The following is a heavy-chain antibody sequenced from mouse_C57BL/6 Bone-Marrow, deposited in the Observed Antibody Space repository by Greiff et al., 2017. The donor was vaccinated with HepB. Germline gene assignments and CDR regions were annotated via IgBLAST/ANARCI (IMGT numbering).Heavy chain of an antibody. CDR3: TLTTVVATPFDY. J-gene: IGHJ2*01. Sequence: VQLKESGAELVRPGASVKLSCTASGFNIKDDYMHWVKQRPEQGLEWIGWIDPENGDTEYAPKFQGKATITADTSSNTAYLQLSSLTSEDNAIYYGTLTTVVATPFDYWGQGTTLTVSS. D-gene: IGHD1-1*01. CDR1: GFNIKDDY. V-gene: IGHV14-4*01. CDR2: IDPENGDT.